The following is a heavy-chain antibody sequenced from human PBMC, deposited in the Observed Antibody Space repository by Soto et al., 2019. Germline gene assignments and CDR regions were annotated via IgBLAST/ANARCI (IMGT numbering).Heavy chain of an antibody. Sequence: SVKVSCKASRVAFSKFIVTWVRQAPGLGLEWVGGITPIFGTANYAQKFQGRVTITADESTSTSYMEVNNLRSEDTAVYYCAKVRYSSPMGYYYGMDVWGQGTTVTVSS. CDR2: ITPIFGTA. CDR1: RVAFSKFI. J-gene: IGHJ6*02. CDR3: AKVRYSSPMGYYYGMDV. D-gene: IGHD6-19*01. V-gene: IGHV1-69*13.